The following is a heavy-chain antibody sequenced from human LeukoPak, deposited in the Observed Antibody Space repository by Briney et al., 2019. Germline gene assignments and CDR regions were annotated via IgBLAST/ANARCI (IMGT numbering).Heavy chain of an antibody. J-gene: IGHJ4*02. CDR1: GGSISSGGYY. Sequence: SETLSLTCTVSGGSISSGGYYWSWIRQPPGKGLEWIGYIYHSGSTYYNPSLKSRVTIAVDRSKNQFSLKLSSVTAADTAVYYCARVRYSSGWPIDYWGQGTLVTVSS. CDR3: ARVRYSSGWPIDY. CDR2: IYHSGST. D-gene: IGHD6-19*01. V-gene: IGHV4-30-2*01.